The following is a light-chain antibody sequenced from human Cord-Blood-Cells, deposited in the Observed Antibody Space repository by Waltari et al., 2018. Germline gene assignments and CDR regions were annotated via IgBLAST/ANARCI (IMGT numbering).Light chain of an antibody. CDR2: AAS. CDR1: QSISSY. J-gene: IGKJ4*01. V-gene: IGKV1-39*01. Sequence: DIQMTQSPSSLSASVGDRVTLTCRASQSISSYLNWYQQKPWKAPKLLIYAASSLQSGVPSRFSGSGSGTDFTLTISSLQPEDVATYYCQQSYSTPLTFGGGTKVEIK. CDR3: QQSYSTPLT.